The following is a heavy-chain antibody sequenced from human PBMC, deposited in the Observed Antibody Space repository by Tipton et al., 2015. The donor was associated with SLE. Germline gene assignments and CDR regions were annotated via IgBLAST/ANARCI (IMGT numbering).Heavy chain of an antibody. D-gene: IGHD5-12*01. V-gene: IGHV3-43*01. CDR2: ISWDSGNT. CDR3: AKTYSAYDYRGIDY. CDR1: GFTFDDYS. Sequence: SLRLSCAASGFTFDDYSMYWVRQAPGKGLEWVSLISWDSGNTYYADSVKGRFIISRDNSKDSLYLQMNSLRTEDTALYYCAKTYSAYDYRGIDYWGQGTLVTVSS. J-gene: IGHJ4*02.